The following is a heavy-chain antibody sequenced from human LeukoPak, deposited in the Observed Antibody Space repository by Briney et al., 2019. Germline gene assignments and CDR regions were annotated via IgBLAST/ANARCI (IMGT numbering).Heavy chain of an antibody. CDR1: GYTFTGYY. CDR3: ARERTLTSCYDY. D-gene: IGHD2-15*01. V-gene: IGHV1-2*02. CDR2: INPNSGGT. Sequence: VASAKVSCKASGYTFTGYYMHWVRQAPGQGLEWMGWINPNSGGTNYAQKFQGRVTMTRDTSISTAYMELSRLRSDDTAVYYCARERTLTSCYDYWGQGTLVTVSS. J-gene: IGHJ4*02.